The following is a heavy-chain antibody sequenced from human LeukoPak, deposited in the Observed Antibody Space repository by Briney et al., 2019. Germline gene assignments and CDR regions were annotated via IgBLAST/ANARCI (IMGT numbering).Heavy chain of an antibody. V-gene: IGHV4-34*01. CDR3: ARQRSSGWYGY. Sequence: SETLSLTCAVYGGSFSGYYWSWIRQPPGKGLEWIGEINHSGSTNYNPSLKSRVTISVDTSKNQFSLKLSSVTAADTAVYYCARQRSSGWYGYWGQGTLVTVSS. CDR2: INHSGST. J-gene: IGHJ4*02. CDR1: GGSFSGYY. D-gene: IGHD6-19*01.